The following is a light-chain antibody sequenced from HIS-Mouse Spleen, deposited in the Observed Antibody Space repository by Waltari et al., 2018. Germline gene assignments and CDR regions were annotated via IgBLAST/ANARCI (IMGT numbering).Light chain of an antibody. J-gene: IGLJ3*02. Sequence: QSVLTQPPSASGTPGQRVTIPCSGSSSNIGSNYVYWYQQLPGTAPKLLIFRNNERPSGVPVRFSGSKSGTSASLGLGGLRSEDESEYYCAAWDDSLSGWVFGGGTKLTVL. CDR1: SSNIGSNY. CDR2: RNN. V-gene: IGLV1-47*01. CDR3: AAWDDSLSGWV.